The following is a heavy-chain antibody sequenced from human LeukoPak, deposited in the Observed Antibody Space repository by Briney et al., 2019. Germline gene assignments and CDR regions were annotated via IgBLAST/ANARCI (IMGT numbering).Heavy chain of an antibody. CDR3: AKWGTGIIPDY. J-gene: IGHJ4*02. Sequence: GRSLRLSCAASGFTFSSYGMHWVRQAPGKGLEWVAVISYDGSNKYYADSVKGRFTISRDNSKNTLYLQMNSLRAEDTAVYYCAKWGTGIIPDYWGQGTLVTVSS. CDR2: ISYDGSNK. CDR1: GFTFSSYG. D-gene: IGHD7-27*01. V-gene: IGHV3-30*18.